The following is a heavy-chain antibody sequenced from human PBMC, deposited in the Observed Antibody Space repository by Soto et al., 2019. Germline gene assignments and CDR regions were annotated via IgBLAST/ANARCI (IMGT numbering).Heavy chain of an antibody. CDR2: IFHGGST. Sequence: SETLSLTCAVYGGSFSGYFWSWIRQPPGKGLEWIGEIFHGGSTNYSPSLKSRVTISVDTSKNQFSLELSSVTAADTAVYYCARPHYDSNTFYYFFDYWGQGTMVTVSS. J-gene: IGHJ4*02. V-gene: IGHV4-34*12. CDR3: ARPHYDSNTFYYFFDY. CDR1: GGSFSGYF. D-gene: IGHD3-22*01.